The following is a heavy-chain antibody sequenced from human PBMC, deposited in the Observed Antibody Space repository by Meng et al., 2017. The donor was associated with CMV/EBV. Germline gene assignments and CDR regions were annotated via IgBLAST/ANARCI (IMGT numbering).Heavy chain of an antibody. CDR2: IRYDGSNK. CDR3: AKSEPHIVLMPTENYYYYGMDV. Sequence: GESLKISCAASGLTFSSYGMHWVRQAPGKGLEWVAFIRYDGSNKYYADSVKGRFTISRDNSKNTLYLQMNSLRAEDTAVYHCAKSEPHIVLMPTENYYYYGMDVWGQGTTVTVSS. V-gene: IGHV3-30*02. D-gene: IGHD2-8*01. CDR1: GLTFSSYG. J-gene: IGHJ6*02.